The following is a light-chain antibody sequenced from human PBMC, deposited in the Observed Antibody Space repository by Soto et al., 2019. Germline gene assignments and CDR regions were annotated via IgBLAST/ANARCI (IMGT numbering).Light chain of an antibody. CDR1: QSISSY. Sequence: DIQMTQSPSSLSASVGDRVTITCRASQSISSYLNWYQQKPGKAPKLLIYAASSLQSGVPSRFSGSGSGTDFTLTISSLQPEDFATYYCPQSYSTRTCGQGTKVDIK. V-gene: IGKV1-39*01. J-gene: IGKJ1*01. CDR2: AAS. CDR3: PQSYSTRT.